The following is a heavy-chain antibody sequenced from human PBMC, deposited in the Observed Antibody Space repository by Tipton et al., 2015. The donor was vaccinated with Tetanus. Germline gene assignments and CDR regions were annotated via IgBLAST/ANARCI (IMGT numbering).Heavy chain of an antibody. V-gene: IGHV4-59*01. CDR2: IYYSGDT. Sequence: PGLVKPSETLSLSCTVSGGSISNYYWNWIRQSPGKGLEWLGNIYYSGDTDYNPSLQSRATISLDTAKKRFSLRLRSMTAADTAVYYCARSHVFRLTLFGEEIPRSGRFDPWGQGTLVTVPS. CDR1: GGSISNYY. CDR3: ARSHVFRLTLFGEEIPRSGRFDP. D-gene: IGHD3-3*01. J-gene: IGHJ5*02.